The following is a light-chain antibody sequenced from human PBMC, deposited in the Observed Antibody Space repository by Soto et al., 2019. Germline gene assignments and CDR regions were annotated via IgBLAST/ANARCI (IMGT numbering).Light chain of an antibody. CDR3: SSYTSSSTLDV. V-gene: IGLV2-14*01. Sequence: QSALTQPASVSGSPGQSITISCTGTSSDVGDYNYVSWYQQHPGKAPKLMIYDVSNRPSGVSNRFSGSKSSNTASLTISGLQAEDESDYYCSSYTSSSTLDVFGTGTKLTVL. CDR2: DVS. J-gene: IGLJ1*01. CDR1: SSDVGDYNY.